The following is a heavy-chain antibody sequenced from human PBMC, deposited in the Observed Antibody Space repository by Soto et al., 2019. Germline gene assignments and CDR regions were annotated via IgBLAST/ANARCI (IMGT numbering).Heavy chain of an antibody. CDR2: ISGYNGNT. Sequence: GASVKVSCKASGYTFTSYAMHWGRQAPGQRLEWMGWISGYNGNTKYAQKLQGRVTVTTDTSTSTAYMELRSLISDDTAVYYCARTTAYETSGYYYHTYWGQGTQVTVSS. CDR3: ARTTAYETSGYYYHTY. V-gene: IGHV1-18*01. D-gene: IGHD3-22*01. J-gene: IGHJ4*02. CDR1: GYTFTSYA.